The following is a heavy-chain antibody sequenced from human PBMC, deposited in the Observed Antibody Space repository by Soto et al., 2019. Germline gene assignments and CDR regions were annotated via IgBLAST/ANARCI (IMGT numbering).Heavy chain of an antibody. D-gene: IGHD1-1*01. J-gene: IGHJ3*02. CDR1: GGTFSSYA. CDR2: IIPIFGTA. Sequence: QVQLVQSGAEVKKPGSSVKVSCKASGGTFSSYAISWVRQAPGQGLEWMGGIIPIFGTANYAQKVQGRVKITADESTRTAYMELSSLRSEDAAVYYCASNPGTDAFDIWGQGTMVTVSS. V-gene: IGHV1-69*12. CDR3: ASNPGTDAFDI.